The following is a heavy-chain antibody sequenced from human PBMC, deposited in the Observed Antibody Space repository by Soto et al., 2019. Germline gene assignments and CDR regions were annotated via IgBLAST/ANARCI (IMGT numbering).Heavy chain of an antibody. D-gene: IGHD6-6*01. Sequence: QVQLQESGPGLVKPSQTLSLTCTVSGGSISSGDYYWSWIRQPPGKGLEWIGYIYHSGSTYYNPSPKSRVTKSVDTSQNQFSLKLSSVTAADTAVYYCARERPDGARLDPWGQGTLVTVSS. J-gene: IGHJ5*02. V-gene: IGHV4-30-4*01. CDR3: ARERPDGARLDP. CDR2: IYHSGST. CDR1: GGSISSGDYY.